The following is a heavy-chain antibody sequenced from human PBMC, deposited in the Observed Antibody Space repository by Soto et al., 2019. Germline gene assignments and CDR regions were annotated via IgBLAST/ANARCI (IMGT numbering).Heavy chain of an antibody. Sequence: PGGSLRLSCAASGFTFSSSGMHWVRQAPGKGLEWVAVISYDGSNKYYADSVKGRFTISRDNSKNTLYLQMNSLRAEDTAVYYCANGALYCSGGSCFGFDYWGQGTLVTVSS. CDR1: GFTFSSSG. CDR3: ANGALYCSGGSCFGFDY. CDR2: ISYDGSNK. D-gene: IGHD2-15*01. V-gene: IGHV3-30*18. J-gene: IGHJ4*02.